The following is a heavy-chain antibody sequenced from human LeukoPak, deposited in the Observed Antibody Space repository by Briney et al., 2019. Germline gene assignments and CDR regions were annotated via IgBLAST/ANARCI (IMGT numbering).Heavy chain of an antibody. V-gene: IGHV3-7*01. D-gene: IGHD1-26*01. CDR3: TRLGGSYYTY. CDR1: GFTFSSYW. CDR2: IKQDGGEK. J-gene: IGHJ4*02. Sequence: GGSLRLSCAASGFTFSSYWMSWVSQAPGKGLEWVANIKQDGGEKYYVDSVKGRFTISRDNAKNSLFLQMNSLRAEDTAVYYCTRLGGSYYTYWGQGTLVTVSS.